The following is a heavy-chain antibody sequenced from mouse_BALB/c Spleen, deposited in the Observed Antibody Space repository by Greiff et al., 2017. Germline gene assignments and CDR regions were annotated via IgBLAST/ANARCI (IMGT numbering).Heavy chain of an antibody. Sequence: EVQLVESGGGLVQPGGSRKLSCAASGFTFSSFGMHWVRQAPEKGLEWVAYISSGSSTIYYADTVKGRFTISRDNPKNTLFLQMTSLRSEDTAMYYCARGGGLMDYWGQGTSVTVSS. V-gene: IGHV5-17*02. CDR2: ISSGSSTI. CDR1: GFTFSSFG. J-gene: IGHJ4*01. D-gene: IGHD1-1*02. CDR3: ARGGGLMDY.